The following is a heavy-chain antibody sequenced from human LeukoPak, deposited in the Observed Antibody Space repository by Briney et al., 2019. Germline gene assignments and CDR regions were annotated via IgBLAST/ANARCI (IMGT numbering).Heavy chain of an antibody. CDR2: IYHSGST. CDR3: VRHRDGDGYPSALDY. V-gene: IGHV4-59*08. Sequence: SETLSLTCTVSGGSITVDFWGWIRQPPGKGLEWMGCIYHSGSTKYNPSLKSRVTISVDTYKNQFSLKLTSVTAADTAVYYCVRHRDGDGYPSALDYWGQGALATVSS. D-gene: IGHD5-24*01. J-gene: IGHJ4*02. CDR1: GGSITVDF.